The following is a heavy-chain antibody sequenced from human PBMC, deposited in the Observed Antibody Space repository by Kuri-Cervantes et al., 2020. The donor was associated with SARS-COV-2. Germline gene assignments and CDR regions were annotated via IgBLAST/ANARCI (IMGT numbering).Heavy chain of an antibody. CDR1: GYSISSDYY. Sequence: SETLSLTCTVSGYSISSDYYWSWIRQPPGKGLEWIGYIYYSGSTYYNPSLKSRVTISVDTSKNQFSLKLSSVTAADTAVYYCASELNEEPGYNWFDPWGQGTLVTVSS. V-gene: IGHV4-30-4*08. J-gene: IGHJ5*02. CDR2: IYYSGST. CDR3: ASELNEEPGYNWFDP. D-gene: IGHD1-1*01.